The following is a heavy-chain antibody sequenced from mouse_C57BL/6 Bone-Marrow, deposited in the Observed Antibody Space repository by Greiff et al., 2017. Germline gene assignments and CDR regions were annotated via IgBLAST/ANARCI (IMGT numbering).Heavy chain of an antibody. CDR2: ISNGGGST. D-gene: IGHD1-1*01. CDR3: ARQGGSTGYFDV. V-gene: IGHV5-12*01. Sequence: EVQRVESGGGLVQPGGSLKLSCAASGFTFSDYYMYWVRQTPEKRLEWVAYISNGGGSTYYPDTVKGRFTISRDNAKNTLYLQMSRLKSEDTAMYYCARQGGSTGYFDVWGTGTTVTVSS. CDR1: GFTFSDYY. J-gene: IGHJ1*03.